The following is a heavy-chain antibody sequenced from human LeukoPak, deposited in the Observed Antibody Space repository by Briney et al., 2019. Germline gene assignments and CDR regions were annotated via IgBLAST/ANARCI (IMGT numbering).Heavy chain of an antibody. V-gene: IGHV3-23*01. J-gene: IGHJ5*02. D-gene: IGHD4-11*01. CDR3: TRGKGPTAA. Sequence: GGSLRLSCAASGFTFSSYAMSWVRQAPGKGLEWVSAISGSGGSTYYADSVKGRFTISRDNSKNTLYLQMNSLKTEDTAVYYCTRGKGPTAAWGQGTLVTVSS. CDR1: GFTFSSYA. CDR2: ISGSGGST.